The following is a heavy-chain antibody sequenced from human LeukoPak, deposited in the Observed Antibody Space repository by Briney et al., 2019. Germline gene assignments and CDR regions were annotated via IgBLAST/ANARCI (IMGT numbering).Heavy chain of an antibody. V-gene: IGHV3-30*02. D-gene: IGHD3/OR15-3a*01. CDR1: GFTFSSYG. CDR2: IRYDGSNK. J-gene: IGHJ3*02. Sequence: GGSLRLSCAASGFTFSSYGMHWVRQAPGKGLEWVAFIRYDGSNKYYADSVKGRFTISRDNSKNTLYLQMNSLRAEDTAVYYCAASRTEKTDAFDIWGQGTMVTVSS. CDR3: AASRTEKTDAFDI.